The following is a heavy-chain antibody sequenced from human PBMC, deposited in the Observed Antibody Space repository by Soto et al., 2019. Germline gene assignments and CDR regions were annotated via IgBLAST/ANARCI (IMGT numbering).Heavy chain of an antibody. Sequence: GTSAKASCKASGYAFTSCGSSWVQQSPGQGLEWMGWISAYNGNTNYAQKLQGRVTMTTDTSTSTAYMELRSLRSDDTAVYYCARECSSTSCYDYYYYGMDVWGQGTTITVSS. CDR1: GYAFTSCG. D-gene: IGHD2-2*01. V-gene: IGHV1-18*01. J-gene: IGHJ6*02. CDR3: ARECSSTSCYDYYYYGMDV. CDR2: ISAYNGNT.